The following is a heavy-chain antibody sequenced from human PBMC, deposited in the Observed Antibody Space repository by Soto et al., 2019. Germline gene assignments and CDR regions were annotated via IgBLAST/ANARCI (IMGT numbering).Heavy chain of an antibody. CDR3: ARRESTHDAFDI. CDR1: GYIFTNYW. CDR2: IYPGDSDT. Sequence: GESLKISCKASGYIFTNYWIGWVRQMPGKGLEWMGIIYPGDSDTKYSPSFQGQVTFSADKSISTAYLQWSSLKASDTAMYYCARRESTHDAFDIWGQGTMVTVSS. D-gene: IGHD2-2*01. V-gene: IGHV5-51*01. J-gene: IGHJ3*02.